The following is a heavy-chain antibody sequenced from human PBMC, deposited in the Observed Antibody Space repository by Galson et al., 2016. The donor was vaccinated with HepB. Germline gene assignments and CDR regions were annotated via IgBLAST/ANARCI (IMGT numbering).Heavy chain of an antibody. D-gene: IGHD3-22*01. Sequence: SVTVSCKASGYTFTDYGFSWVRQAPGQGLEWMGWISAYNGDTNYAQKFQGRVTMTTDTSTTTAYMELGSLRSDDTAVYYCARDVPTITTGGPDYWGQGTLVTVSS. V-gene: IGHV1-18*01. CDR1: GYTFTDYG. CDR2: ISAYNGDT. CDR3: ARDVPTITTGGPDY. J-gene: IGHJ4*02.